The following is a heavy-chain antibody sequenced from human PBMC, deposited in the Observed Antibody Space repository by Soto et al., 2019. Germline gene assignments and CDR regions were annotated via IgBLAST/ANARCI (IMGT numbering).Heavy chain of an antibody. V-gene: IGHV3-23*01. CDR2: ISGSGGST. CDR1: GFTFSSYA. CDR3: AINKAVAGAFDY. D-gene: IGHD6-19*01. J-gene: IGHJ4*02. Sequence: RLSCAASGFTFSSYAMSWVRQAPGKGLEWVSAISGSGGSTYYADSVKGRFTISRDNSKNTLYLQMNSLRAEDTAVYYCAINKAVAGAFDYWGQGTLVTVSS.